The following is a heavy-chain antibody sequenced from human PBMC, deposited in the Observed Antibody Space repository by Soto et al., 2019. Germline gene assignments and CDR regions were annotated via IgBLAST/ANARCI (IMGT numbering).Heavy chain of an antibody. J-gene: IGHJ4*02. Sequence: PGGSLRLSCAASGFRFSNYWMTWVRQAPGKGLEWVANMNQDGSEKYYVDSVKGRFTISRDNPNYSLFLQMDSLRAEDTAVYYCARAWSPFSYWGQGTLVTVSS. V-gene: IGHV3-7*03. CDR3: ARAWSPFSY. CDR1: GFRFSNYW. D-gene: IGHD2-8*02. CDR2: MNQDGSEK.